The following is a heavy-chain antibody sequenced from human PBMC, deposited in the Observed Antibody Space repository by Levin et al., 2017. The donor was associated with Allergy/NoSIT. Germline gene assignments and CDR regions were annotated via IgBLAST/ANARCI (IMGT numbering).Heavy chain of an antibody. V-gene: IGHV3-64D*06. CDR3: VKVQPEEIGYCSGGSCYSYYYYYMDV. CDR1: GFTFSSYA. D-gene: IGHD2-15*01. Sequence: PGGSLRLSCSASGFTFSSYAMHWVRQAPGKGLEYVSAISSNGGSTYYADSVKGRFTISRDNSKNTLYLQMSSLRAEDTAVYYCVKVQPEEIGYCSGGSCYSYYYYYMDVWGKGTTVTVSS. J-gene: IGHJ6*03. CDR2: ISSNGGST.